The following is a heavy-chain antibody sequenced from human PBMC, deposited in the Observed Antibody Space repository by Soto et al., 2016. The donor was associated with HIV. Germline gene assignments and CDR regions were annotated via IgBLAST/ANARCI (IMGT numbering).Heavy chain of an antibody. V-gene: IGHV3-23*01. CDR2: VSGSGGAT. Sequence: EVQLFESGGGLVQPGGSLRLSCSASGFTFRSYAMNWVRQTPGKGLEWVSGVSGSGGATDYADSVKGRFTISRDNSKSMVYLQMSSLRAEDTAVYYCQVTVTPLIYYYYYMDVWGKGTTVTVSS. CDR1: GFTFRSYA. D-gene: IGHD4-17*01. J-gene: IGHJ6*03. CDR3: QVTVTPLIYYYYYMDV.